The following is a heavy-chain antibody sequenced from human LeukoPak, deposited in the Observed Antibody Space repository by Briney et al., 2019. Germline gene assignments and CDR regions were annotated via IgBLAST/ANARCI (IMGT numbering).Heavy chain of an antibody. D-gene: IGHD2-15*01. CDR1: GGSISSSSDY. J-gene: IGHJ6*03. CDR2: IHYSGST. V-gene: IGHV4-39*07. Sequence: PSETLSLTCTVSGGSISSSSDYWGWIRQPPGKGLEWIGSIHYSGSTNYNPSLKSRVTISVDTSKNQFSLKLSSVTAADTAVYYCARGYCSGGSCYSYYYYNYMDVWGKGTTVTVSS. CDR3: ARGYCSGGSCYSYYYYNYMDV.